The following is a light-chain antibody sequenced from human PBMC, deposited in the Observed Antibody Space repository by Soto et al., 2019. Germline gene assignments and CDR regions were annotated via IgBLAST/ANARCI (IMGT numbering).Light chain of an antibody. CDR2: DAS. J-gene: IGKJ1*01. CDR3: QQYNSYPWT. V-gene: IGKV1-5*01. Sequence: DIPMTQSPSPLSASVGDRVTVTCRASQSISTWLAWYQQKPGKAPNLLIYDASSLESGVPSRFSGGGSGTEFTLSISSLQPEDFATYYCQQYNSYPWTFGQGTKVEIK. CDR1: QSISTW.